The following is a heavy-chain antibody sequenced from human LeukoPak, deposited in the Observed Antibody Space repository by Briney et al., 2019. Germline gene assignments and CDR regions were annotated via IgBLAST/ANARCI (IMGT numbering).Heavy chain of an antibody. Sequence: SETLSLTCAVYGGSFSGYYWSWIRQPPGKGLEWIGEINDSGSTNYNPSLKSRVTISVDTSKNQFSLKLSSVTAADTAVYYCARWWGFDPWGQGTLATVSS. CDR3: ARWWGFDP. D-gene: IGHD2-15*01. J-gene: IGHJ5*02. CDR1: GGSFSGYY. V-gene: IGHV4-34*01. CDR2: INDSGST.